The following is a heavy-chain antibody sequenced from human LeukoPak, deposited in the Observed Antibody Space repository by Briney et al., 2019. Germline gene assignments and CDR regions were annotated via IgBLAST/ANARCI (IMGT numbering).Heavy chain of an antibody. Sequence: SVKVSCKASGGTFSSYAISWVRQAPGQGLEWMGGIIPIFGTANYAQKFQGRVTITTDESTSTAYMELSSLRSEDTAVYYCARDRYYYDSSGYYDYWGQGTLVTVSS. V-gene: IGHV1-69*05. J-gene: IGHJ4*02. CDR1: GGTFSSYA. CDR3: ARDRYYYDSSGYYDY. CDR2: IIPIFGTA. D-gene: IGHD3-22*01.